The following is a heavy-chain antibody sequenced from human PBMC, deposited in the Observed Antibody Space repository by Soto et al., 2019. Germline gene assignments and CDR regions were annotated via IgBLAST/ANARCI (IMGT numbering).Heavy chain of an antibody. CDR3: ARARTCYMVRGVTFDY. J-gene: IGHJ4*02. Sequence: QVQLVQSGAELKTPGASVKVSCKASGYTFTVYYMHWVRQAPGQGLEWMGWLNPNRGGTNYAQKVQGMVTITRVRALSTVYMELSRLRSDDTAVYYCARARTCYMVRGVTFDYWGQGTLVAVS. CDR1: GYTFTVYY. V-gene: IGHV1-2*02. CDR2: LNPNRGGT. D-gene: IGHD3-10*01.